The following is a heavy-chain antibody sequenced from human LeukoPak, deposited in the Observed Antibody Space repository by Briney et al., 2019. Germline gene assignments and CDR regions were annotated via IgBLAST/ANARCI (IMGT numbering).Heavy chain of an antibody. CDR2: INHSGST. CDR1: GGSISSYY. J-gene: IGHJ4*02. V-gene: IGHV4-34*01. CDR3: ARRAQDGSLY. Sequence: SETLSLTCTVSGGSISSYYWSWIRQPPGKGLEWIGEINHSGSTNYNPSLKSRVTISVDTSKNQFSLKLSSVTAADTAVYYCARRAQDGSLYWGQGTLVTVSS. D-gene: IGHD1-26*01.